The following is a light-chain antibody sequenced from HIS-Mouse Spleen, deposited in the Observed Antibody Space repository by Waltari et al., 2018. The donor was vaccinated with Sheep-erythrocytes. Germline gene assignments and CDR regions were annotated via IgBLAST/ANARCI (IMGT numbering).Light chain of an antibody. CDR2: EDS. J-gene: IGLJ3*02. CDR1: ALQKKY. CDR3: YSTDSSGNHSNWV. V-gene: IGLV3-10*01. Sequence: YELTQPPSVSVSPGQTARITCSGDALQKKYASWSQQKSGQAPVLVIYEDSKRPSGIPERFSGSSSGTMATLTISGAQVEDEADYYCYSTDSSGNHSNWVFGGGTKLTVL.